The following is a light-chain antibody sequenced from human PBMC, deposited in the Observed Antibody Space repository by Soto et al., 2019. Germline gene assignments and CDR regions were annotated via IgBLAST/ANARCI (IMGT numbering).Light chain of an antibody. V-gene: IGKV3D-20*01. CDR2: DAS. Sequence: EIVCTQSPAKMSLSPGERDTLSCGASESVSYSYVAWYQXKAGLXXRXXIHDASTRASGVPDRFSGSKSGTDFTINIRGLQPEDAAVYECQQYGSSPITFGHGTRLENK. CDR3: QQYGSSPIT. J-gene: IGKJ5*01. CDR1: ESVSYSY.